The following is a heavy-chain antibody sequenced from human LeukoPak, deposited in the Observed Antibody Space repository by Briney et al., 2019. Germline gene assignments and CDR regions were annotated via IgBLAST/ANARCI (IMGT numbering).Heavy chain of an antibody. V-gene: IGHV3-9*01. Sequence: GRSLRLSCAASGFTFDDYAMHWVRQAPGKGLEWVSDISWNRGGICYADSAKGRFTISRDNAKNSLYLQMNSLRAEDTALYYCAKAKTYYDTLDAFDIWGQGTMVTVSS. CDR1: GFTFDDYA. J-gene: IGHJ3*02. CDR2: ISWNRGGI. CDR3: AKAKTYYDTLDAFDI. D-gene: IGHD3-9*01.